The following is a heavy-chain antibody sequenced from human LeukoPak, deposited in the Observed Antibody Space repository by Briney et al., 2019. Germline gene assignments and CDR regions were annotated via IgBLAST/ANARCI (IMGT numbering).Heavy chain of an antibody. CDR3: ARDLSPNWYFDL. Sequence: LETLSLTCTVSGGSISSYYWSWIRQPPGKGLEWIGYIYYSGSTNYNPSLKSRVTISVDTSKNQFSLKLSSVTAADTAVYYCARDLSPNWYFDLWGRGTLVTVSS. CDR2: IYYSGST. V-gene: IGHV4-59*01. CDR1: GGSISSYY. J-gene: IGHJ2*01.